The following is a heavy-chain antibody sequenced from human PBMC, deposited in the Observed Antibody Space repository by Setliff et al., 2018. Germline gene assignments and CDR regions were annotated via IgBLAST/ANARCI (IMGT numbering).Heavy chain of an antibody. CDR1: GGSFSGYH. CDR3: ARHTIAMSTIISYFDY. D-gene: IGHD3-10*01. CDR2: ISHSGDP. Sequence: SDTLSLTCAVYGGSFSGYHWSWIRQPPGKGLEWIGEISHSGDPNYNPSLKSRVTISLDTSKNQFSLKLSSVTAADTAVYYCARHTIAMSTIISYFDYWGQGTLVTVSS. J-gene: IGHJ4*02. V-gene: IGHV4-34*01.